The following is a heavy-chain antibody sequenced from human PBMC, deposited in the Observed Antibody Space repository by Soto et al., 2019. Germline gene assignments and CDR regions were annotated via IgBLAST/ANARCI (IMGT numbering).Heavy chain of an antibody. CDR2: ISAYNGNT. D-gene: IGHD6-13*01. V-gene: IGHV1-18*01. CDR1: GYTFTSYG. CDR3: ARAGESWYRGWFAP. J-gene: IGHJ5*02. Sequence: EASVKVSCKASGYTFTSYGISWVRQAPGQGLEWMGWISAYNGNTNYAQKLQGRVTMTTDTSTSTAYMELRSLRSDDTAVYYCARAGESWYRGWFAPSGQGTLVTVSS.